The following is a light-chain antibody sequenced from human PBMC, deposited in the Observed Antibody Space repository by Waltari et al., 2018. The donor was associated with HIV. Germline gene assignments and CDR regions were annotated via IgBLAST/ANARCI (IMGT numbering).Light chain of an antibody. J-gene: IGLJ2*01. CDR1: NSDIGTSDY. Sequence: QSALTQPPSASGSPGQSVTISCTGTNSDIGTSDYVAWYQQHPGKPPKLIISEVYKRPSGVPNRFSGSKSGNTASLTVSGLQAEDEADYYCSSYATTNDFYILFGGGTKLTVL. V-gene: IGLV2-8*01. CDR2: EVY. CDR3: SSYATTNDFYIL.